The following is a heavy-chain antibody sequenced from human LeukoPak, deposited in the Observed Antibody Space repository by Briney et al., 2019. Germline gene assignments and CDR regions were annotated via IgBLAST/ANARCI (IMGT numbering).Heavy chain of an antibody. D-gene: IGHD3-3*01. CDR1: GFTFSSYW. Sequence: GGSLRLSCAASGFTFSSYWMRWVRQAPGKGLEWVAKIKQDGSENYYVASVKGRFTISRDNAKNSLYLQMNSLRAEDTAVYYCARFFGVATFDYWGQGTLVTVSS. CDR2: IKQDGSEN. V-gene: IGHV3-7*01. J-gene: IGHJ4*02. CDR3: ARFFGVATFDY.